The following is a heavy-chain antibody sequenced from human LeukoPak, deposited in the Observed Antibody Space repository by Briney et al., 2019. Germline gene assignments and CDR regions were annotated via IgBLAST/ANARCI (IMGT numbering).Heavy chain of an antibody. CDR1: GGSISSSSYY. CDR2: IYYSGST. J-gene: IGHJ4*02. D-gene: IGHD3-9*01. Sequence: SETLSLTCTVSGGSISSSSYYWGWIRQPPGNGLEWIGSIYYSGSTYYNPSLKSRVTISVDTSKNQFSLKLSSVTAADTAVYYCARDRNVLRYFDWYLPFDYWGQGTLVTVSS. CDR3: ARDRNVLRYFDWYLPFDY. V-gene: IGHV4-39*07.